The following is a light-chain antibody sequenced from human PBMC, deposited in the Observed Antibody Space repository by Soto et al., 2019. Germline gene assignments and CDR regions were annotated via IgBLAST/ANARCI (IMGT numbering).Light chain of an antibody. CDR2: EVS. CDR1: SSDIGVYRY. V-gene: IGLV2-14*01. Sequence: QSALTQPASVSGSPGQSITISCTGTSSDIGVYRYVSWYQQHPGKAPKLMIYEVSYRPSGIPDRFSGSKSGNTASLAISGLQAEDESDYYCSSDISINTLVFGGGTQVTVL. CDR3: SSDISINTLV. J-gene: IGLJ2*01.